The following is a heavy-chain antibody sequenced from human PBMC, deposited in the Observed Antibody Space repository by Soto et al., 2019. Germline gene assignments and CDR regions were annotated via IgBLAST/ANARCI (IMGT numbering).Heavy chain of an antibody. J-gene: IGHJ4*02. CDR2: ISGSGGST. CDR3: AKASGWFGEFDD. D-gene: IGHD3-10*01. CDR1: GFTFSSYA. V-gene: IGHV3-23*01. Sequence: EVQLLESGGGLVQPGGSLRLSCAASGFTFSSYAMSWVRQAPGKGLEWVSVISGSGGSTYYADSVKGRFTISRDNSKNTLYLQMNSLRAEDTAVYYCAKASGWFGEFDDWGQGTLVTVSS.